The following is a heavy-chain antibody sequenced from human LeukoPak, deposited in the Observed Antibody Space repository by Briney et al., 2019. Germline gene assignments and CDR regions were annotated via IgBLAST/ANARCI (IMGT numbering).Heavy chain of an antibody. CDR2: IYTSGST. CDR1: GGSISSGSYY. J-gene: IGHJ4*02. CDR3: AREGVNDSSGYYYFDY. Sequence: PSETLSLTCTVSGGSISSGSYYWSWIRQPAGKGLEWIGRIYTSGSTNYNPSLKSRVTISVDTSKNQFSLKLSSVTAADTAVYYCAREGVNDSSGYYYFDYWGQGTLVTVSS. V-gene: IGHV4-61*02. D-gene: IGHD3-22*01.